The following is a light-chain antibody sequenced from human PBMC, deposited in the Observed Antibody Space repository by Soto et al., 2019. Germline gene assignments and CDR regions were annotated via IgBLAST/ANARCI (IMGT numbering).Light chain of an antibody. V-gene: IGKV3-15*01. CDR2: GAS. CDR1: QSVSSH. CDR3: QQRSNWPPIT. Sequence: EIVMTQSPDTLSVSPWERATLSCRASQSVSSHLAWYQQKPGQAPRLLLYGASTRATGITARFSGSGSWTDFTLTISSLQSEAFAVYYCQQRSNWPPITFGQGTRLEI. J-gene: IGKJ5*01.